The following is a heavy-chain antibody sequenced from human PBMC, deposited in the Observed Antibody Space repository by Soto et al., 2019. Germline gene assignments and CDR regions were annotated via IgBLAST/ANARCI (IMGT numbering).Heavy chain of an antibody. CDR2: INHSGST. Sequence: QVQLQQWGAGLLKHSETLSLTCAVYGGSFSGYYWSWIRQPPGKGLEWIGEINHSGSTNYNPSLKSRVTISVDTSKNQFSLKLSSVTAADTAVYYCARSRAAATMGFDPWGQGTLVTVSS. J-gene: IGHJ5*02. D-gene: IGHD2-15*01. CDR1: GGSFSGYY. CDR3: ARSRAAATMGFDP. V-gene: IGHV4-34*01.